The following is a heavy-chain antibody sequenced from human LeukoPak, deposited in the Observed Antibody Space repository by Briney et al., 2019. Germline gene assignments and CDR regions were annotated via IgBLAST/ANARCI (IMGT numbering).Heavy chain of an antibody. CDR3: ARAPITSPFYFGS. Sequence: GGSLRLSCTASGFAFDEHGMSWVRQVPGKGLEWVSGINWSGGSTGYADPLRVRFTIPRDNAKNSLYLQMDSLRAEDTALYYCARAPITSPFYFGSWGQGTLVTVSS. D-gene: IGHD2-2*01. V-gene: IGHV3-20*04. CDR2: INWSGGST. CDR1: GFAFDEHG. J-gene: IGHJ4*02.